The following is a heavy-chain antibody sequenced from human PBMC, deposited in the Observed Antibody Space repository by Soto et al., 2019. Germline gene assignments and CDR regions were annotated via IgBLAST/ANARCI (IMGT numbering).Heavy chain of an antibody. V-gene: IGHV4-61*01. D-gene: IGHD4-4*01. CDR1: GGSVNSDYYY. CDR2: IFYTGRT. CDR3: AREYSNSPEAFDY. J-gene: IGHJ4*02. Sequence: SETLSLTCTVSGGSVNSDYYYWSWIRQPPGKGLEWIGYIFYTGRTNYNPSLESRVTISLDPSRNQFSLRLSSVTAADTAVFYFAREYSNSPEAFDYWGQGALVTVSS.